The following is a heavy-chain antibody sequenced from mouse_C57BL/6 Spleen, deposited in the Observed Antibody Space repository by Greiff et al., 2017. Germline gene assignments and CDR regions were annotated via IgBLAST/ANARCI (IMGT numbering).Heavy chain of an antibody. CDR1: GFNIKDDY. J-gene: IGHJ4*01. V-gene: IGHV14-4*01. CDR3: TTRIYYDYDGDY. D-gene: IGHD2-4*01. Sequence: EVQLQESGAELVRPGASVKLSCTASGFNIKDDYMHWVKQRPEQGLEWIGWIDPENGDTEYASKFQGKATITADTSSNTAYLQLSSLTSEDTAVYYCTTRIYYDYDGDYWGQGTSVTVSS. CDR2: IDPENGDT.